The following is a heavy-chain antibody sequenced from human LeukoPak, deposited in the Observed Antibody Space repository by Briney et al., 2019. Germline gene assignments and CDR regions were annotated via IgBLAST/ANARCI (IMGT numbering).Heavy chain of an antibody. CDR1: GFTFSSYA. CDR2: ISYDGSNE. CDR3: AKGYYYGSGS. D-gene: IGHD3-10*01. V-gene: IGHV3-30-3*01. J-gene: IGHJ4*02. Sequence: QPGGSLRLSCAASGFTFSSYAMSWVRQAPGKGLEWVAVISYDGSNEYYADSVKGRFTISRDNSKNTLFLQMNSLRAEDTALYYCAKGYYYGSGSWGQGTLVTVSS.